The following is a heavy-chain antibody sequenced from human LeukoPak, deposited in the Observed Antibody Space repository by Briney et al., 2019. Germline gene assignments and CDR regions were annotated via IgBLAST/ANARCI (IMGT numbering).Heavy chain of an antibody. D-gene: IGHD1-26*01. Sequence: GGSLRLSCAASGFTFSSYAMHWVRQAPGKGLEWVAVISYDGSNKYYADSVKGRFTISRDNSKNTLYLQMNSLRAEDTAVYYCARSYGGSYYVGGGYWGQGTLVTVSS. V-gene: IGHV3-30*04. CDR2: ISYDGSNK. CDR3: ARSYGGSYYVGGGY. CDR1: GFTFSSYA. J-gene: IGHJ4*02.